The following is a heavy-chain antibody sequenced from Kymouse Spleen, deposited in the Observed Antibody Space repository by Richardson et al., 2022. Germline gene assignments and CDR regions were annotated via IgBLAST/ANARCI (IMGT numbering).Heavy chain of an antibody. CDR3: ARGITGTTGPFDY. J-gene: IGHJ4*02. CDR1: GGSFSGYY. CDR2: INHSGST. Sequence: QVQLQQWGAGLLKPSETLSLTCAVYGGSFSGYYWSWIRQPPGKGLEWIGEINHSGSTNYNPSLKSRVTISVDTSKNQFSLKLSSVTAADTAVYYCARGITGTTGPFDYWGQGTLVTVSS. D-gene: IGHD1-7*01. V-gene: IGHV4-34*01.